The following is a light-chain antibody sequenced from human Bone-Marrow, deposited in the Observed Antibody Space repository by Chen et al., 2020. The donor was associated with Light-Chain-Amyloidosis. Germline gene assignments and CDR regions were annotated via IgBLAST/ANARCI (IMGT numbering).Light chain of an antibody. J-gene: IGKJ4*01. CDR2: GSS. V-gene: IGKV3-20*01. Sequence: EIVLTQSPGTLSLSPGEGANLSCRASQTISSNYLTWYQQKFGQAPRLLIYGSSSRATGIPDRFTGSGSVTDFTLTINRLEPEDFAVYYWQQYGTSPLTFGGGTKVEIK. CDR3: QQYGTSPLT. CDR1: QTISSNY.